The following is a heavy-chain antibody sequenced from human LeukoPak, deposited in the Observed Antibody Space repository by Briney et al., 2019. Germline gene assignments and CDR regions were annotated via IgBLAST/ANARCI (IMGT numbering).Heavy chain of an antibody. J-gene: IGHJ4*02. D-gene: IGHD1-26*01. CDR2: INQDGSEK. Sequence: GGSLRLSRAPSGFTFCSHWMRWVRPVPGKGLDWVANINQDGSEKYYVDSVKARFTISRNRAKNSLYLQMNSLRAEDTAVYYCARHGIYSFDYWGRGTLVTVSS. V-gene: IGHV3-7*05. CDR1: GFTFCSHW. CDR3: ARHGIYSFDY.